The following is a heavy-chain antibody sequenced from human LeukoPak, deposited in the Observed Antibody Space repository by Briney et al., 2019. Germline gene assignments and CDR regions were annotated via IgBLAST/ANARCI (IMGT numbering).Heavy chain of an antibody. J-gene: IGHJ4*02. D-gene: IGHD5-12*01. CDR3: ASSYSGYDDFDY. CDR2: IYHSGST. Sequence: SETLSLTCAVSGGSIGSGGYSWSWIRQPPGKGLEWIGYIYHSGSTYYNPSLKSRVTISVDRSKNQFSLKLSSVTAADTAVYYCASSYSGYDDFDYWGQGTLVTVSS. CDR1: GGSIGSGGYS. V-gene: IGHV4-30-2*01.